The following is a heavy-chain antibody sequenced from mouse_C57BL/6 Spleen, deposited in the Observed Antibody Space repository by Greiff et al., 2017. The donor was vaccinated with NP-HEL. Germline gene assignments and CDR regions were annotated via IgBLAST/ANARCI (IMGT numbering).Heavy chain of an antibody. CDR3: ASDRAMDY. Sequence: DVMLVESGGDLVKPGGSLKLSCAASGFTFSSYGMSWVRQTPDKRLEWVATISSGGSYTYYPDSVKGRFTISRDNAKNTLYLQMSSLKSEDTAMYYCASDRAMDYWGQGTSVTVSS. J-gene: IGHJ4*01. V-gene: IGHV5-6*02. CDR1: GFTFSSYG. CDR2: ISSGGSYT.